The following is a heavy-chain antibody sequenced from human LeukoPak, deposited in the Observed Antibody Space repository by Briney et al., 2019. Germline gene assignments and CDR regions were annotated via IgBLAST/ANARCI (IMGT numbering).Heavy chain of an antibody. D-gene: IGHD1-20*01. J-gene: IGHJ4*02. V-gene: IGHV3-74*01. CDR2: INADGSII. CDR1: GFSFSRSW. CDR3: VRALTGIDDF. Sequence: GGSLRLSCAASGFSFSRSWMHWVRQAPGKGLVWVSRINADGSIINYGDPVKGRFTISRDNAKNTLYLQMNSLRVEGTAVYYCVRALTGIDDFWGQGTLVTVSS.